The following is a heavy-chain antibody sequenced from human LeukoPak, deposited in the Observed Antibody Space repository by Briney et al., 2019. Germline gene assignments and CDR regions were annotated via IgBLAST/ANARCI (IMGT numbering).Heavy chain of an antibody. D-gene: IGHD3-22*01. CDR3: ATYSSLNRREFQY. CDR2: IKTDGSEK. V-gene: IGHV3-7*01. J-gene: IGHJ1*01. Sequence: GGSLRLSCAASGFTFSSYSMNWVRQAPGKGLQWVANIKTDGSEKYYVDSVKGRFTISRDNAKNSLYLQMNSLRAEDTAVYYCATYSSLNRREFQYWGQGTLLTVSS. CDR1: GFTFSSYS.